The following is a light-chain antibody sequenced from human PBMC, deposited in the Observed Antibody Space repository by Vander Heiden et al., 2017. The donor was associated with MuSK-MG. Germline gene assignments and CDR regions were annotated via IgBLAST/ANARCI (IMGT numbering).Light chain of an antibody. V-gene: IGKV1-9*01. Sequence: DIQLTQSPSFLSASAGDRVTITCRASQHISNFLAWYQQKPGKAPKIPIHAASILQSGVPSRFSGRGSGTEFTRTISSLQPADFATYYCQQLDSYPITFGQGTRLEIE. CDR3: QQLDSYPIT. J-gene: IGKJ5*01. CDR2: AAS. CDR1: QHISNF.